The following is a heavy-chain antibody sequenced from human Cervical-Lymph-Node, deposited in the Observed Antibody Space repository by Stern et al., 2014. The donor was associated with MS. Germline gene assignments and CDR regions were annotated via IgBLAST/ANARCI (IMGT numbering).Heavy chain of an antibody. CDR3: ARGGFGRENWLDP. CDR1: GGSIDSGPYY. Sequence: QVQLVQSGPGLVKPSQTLSLTCAVSGGSIDSGPYYWTWIRHPAGKGLEWIGRIYTSGSTNYNPSFRSPVPISMDTSKSQFSLKLPSVTAADTAVYYCARGGFGRENWLDPWGQGTLVTVSS. CDR2: IYTSGST. D-gene: IGHD3-10*01. J-gene: IGHJ5*02. V-gene: IGHV4-61*02.